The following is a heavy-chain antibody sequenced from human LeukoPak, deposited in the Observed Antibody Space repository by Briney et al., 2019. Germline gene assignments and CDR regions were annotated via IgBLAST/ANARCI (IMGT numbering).Heavy chain of an antibody. J-gene: IGHJ4*02. CDR3: ARGSGFWSGLPVDY. Sequence: SVKVSCKASGGTFSSYAISWVRQAPGQGLEWMGRIIPIFGTANYAQKFQGRVTITADKSTSTAYMELSSLRSEDTAVYYCARGSGFWSGLPVDYWGQGTLVTVS. D-gene: IGHD3-3*01. CDR2: IIPIFGTA. CDR1: GGTFSSYA. V-gene: IGHV1-69*06.